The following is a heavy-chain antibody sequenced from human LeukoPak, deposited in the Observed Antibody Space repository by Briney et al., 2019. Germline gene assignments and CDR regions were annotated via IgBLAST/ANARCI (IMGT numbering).Heavy chain of an antibody. CDR1: GFTFANYW. CDR3: ARDGDSGWSLSH. J-gene: IGHJ1*01. D-gene: IGHD6-13*01. Sequence: GGSLRLSCAASGFTFANYWMTWVRQAAGKGLEWVAIINFDGSEKYYADSLKGRFTISRDNAEKSLYLQMNSLRAEDTALYYCARDGDSGWSLSHWGQGTLVTVSS. V-gene: IGHV3-7*01. CDR2: INFDGSEK.